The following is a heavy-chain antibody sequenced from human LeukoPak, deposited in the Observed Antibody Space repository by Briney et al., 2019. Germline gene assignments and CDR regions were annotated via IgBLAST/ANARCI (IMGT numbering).Heavy chain of an antibody. CDR3: ARENHPGDAFDI. CDR2: IIPIFGTA. J-gene: IGHJ3*02. D-gene: IGHD1-14*01. V-gene: IGHV1-69*13. Sequence: SVKVSCKASGGTFSSYAISWVRQAPGQGLEWMGGIIPIFGTANYAQKFQGRVTITADESTSTAYMELRSLRSDDTAVYYCARENHPGDAFDIWGQGTMVTVSS. CDR1: GGTFSSYA.